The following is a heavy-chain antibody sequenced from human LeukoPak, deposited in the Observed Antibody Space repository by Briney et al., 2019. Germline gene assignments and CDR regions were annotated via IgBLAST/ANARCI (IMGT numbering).Heavy chain of an antibody. Sequence: SETLSLTCTVSGGSISSSSYYWGWIRQPPGKGLEWIGSIYYSGSTCYNPSLKSRVTISVDTSKNQFSLKLSSVTAADTAVYYCARRMWFGELYYFDYWGQGTLVTVSS. D-gene: IGHD3-10*01. V-gene: IGHV4-39*01. CDR3: ARRMWFGELYYFDY. CDR1: GGSISSSSYY. CDR2: IYYSGST. J-gene: IGHJ4*02.